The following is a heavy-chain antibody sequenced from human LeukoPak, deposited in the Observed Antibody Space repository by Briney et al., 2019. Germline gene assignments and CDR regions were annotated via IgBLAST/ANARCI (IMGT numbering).Heavy chain of an antibody. CDR1: GFTFSRYW. V-gene: IGHV3-7*03. CDR2: IKEDGSRR. CDR3: ATPLDYYDSSGYHQGGD. D-gene: IGHD3-22*01. Sequence: PGGSLRLSCTTSGFTFSRYWMTWVRQAPGKGLEWVANIKEDGSRRNYVDSVKGQFTISRDNAKNSLYLQMNSLRAEDTAVYYCATPLDYYDSSGYHQGGDWGQGTLVTVPS. J-gene: IGHJ4*02.